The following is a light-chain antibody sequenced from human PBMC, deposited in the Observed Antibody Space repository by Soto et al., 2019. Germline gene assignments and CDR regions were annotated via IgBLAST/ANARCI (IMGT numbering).Light chain of an antibody. J-gene: IGKJ1*01. CDR2: AAS. Sequence: DIQMTQSPSSLSASVGDRVTITCRASQTTSHYLNWSQEKPGKAPTLLIYAASSLQSGVPSRFSGSGSGTDFTLTIISLKHDDFATDECNHRYSHRCTFGQGTKVEI. CDR1: QTTSHY. CDR3: NHRYSHRCT. V-gene: IGKV1-39*01.